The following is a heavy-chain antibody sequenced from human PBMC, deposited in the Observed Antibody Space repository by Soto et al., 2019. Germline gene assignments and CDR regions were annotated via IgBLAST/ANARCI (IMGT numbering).Heavy chain of an antibody. V-gene: IGHV1-3*01. CDR3: ASGGDILSVSPPGGYYYYMDG. Sequence: QVQLVQSGAEVKKPGASVKVSCKASGYTFTSYAMHWVRQAPGQRLEWMGWINAGNGNTKYSQKFQGRVTITRDTSASTANMELSSLRSEDTAVYYCASGGDILSVSPPGGYYYYMDGWGKGTAVPVPS. D-gene: IGHD3-9*01. J-gene: IGHJ6*03. CDR1: GYTFTSYA. CDR2: INAGNGNT.